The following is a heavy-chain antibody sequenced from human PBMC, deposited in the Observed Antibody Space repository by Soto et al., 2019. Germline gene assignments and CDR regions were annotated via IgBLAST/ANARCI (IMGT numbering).Heavy chain of an antibody. CDR2: INAGNGNT. CDR3: ARGITLPTPLDY. J-gene: IGHJ4*02. D-gene: IGHD1-20*01. V-gene: IGHV1-3*01. Sequence: ASVNVSCKASGYTFTSYAMHWVRQAPGQSLEWIGWINAGNGNTKYXXKFQGRVXXTRDTSASTAXMELSXLISEDTAVYYCARGITLPTPLDYWGQGTLVTXSS. CDR1: GYTFTSYA.